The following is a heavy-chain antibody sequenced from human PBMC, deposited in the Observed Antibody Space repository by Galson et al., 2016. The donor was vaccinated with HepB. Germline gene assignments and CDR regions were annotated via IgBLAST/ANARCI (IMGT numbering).Heavy chain of an antibody. J-gene: IGHJ6*04. V-gene: IGHV3-23*01. CDR3: VQGRTAPAV. CDR1: GFTFSNYG. CDR2: ISRSGDST. Sequence: SLRLSCAASGFTFSNYGMTWVRQAPGKGLEVVSSISRSGDSTDYADSVKGRFTISRDNSKNTLSLQMNSLTAADTAIYYCVQGRTAPAVWGKGTTVTVSS.